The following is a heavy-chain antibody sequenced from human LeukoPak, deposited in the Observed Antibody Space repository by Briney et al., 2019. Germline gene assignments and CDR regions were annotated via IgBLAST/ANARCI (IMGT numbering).Heavy chain of an antibody. J-gene: IGHJ3*02. D-gene: IGHD1-14*01. Sequence: GESLKISCKGSGYSFTSNWIGWVRQMPGKGLEWMGIIYPGDSDTRYSPSFQGQVTISADKSVSTAYLQWSSLKASDSARYYCATTGTSTYNSALDIWGQGTVVTVSS. CDR2: IYPGDSDT. CDR1: GYSFTSNW. CDR3: ATTGTSTYNSALDI. V-gene: IGHV5-51*01.